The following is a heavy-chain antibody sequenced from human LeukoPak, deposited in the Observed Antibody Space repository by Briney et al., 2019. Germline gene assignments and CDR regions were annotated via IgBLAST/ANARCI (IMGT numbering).Heavy chain of an antibody. CDR3: ARDGEEMANDN. Sequence: PGGSLRHSCVASGFIFSSYSMNWVRQAPGKGLQWVSHIRSSGDTMYYADSVRGRFTISRDNSKNTLYLQMNSLRAEDTAVYYCARDGEEMANDNWGQGTLVTVSS. D-gene: IGHD5-24*01. V-gene: IGHV3-48*01. J-gene: IGHJ4*02. CDR1: GFIFSSYS. CDR2: IRSSGDTM.